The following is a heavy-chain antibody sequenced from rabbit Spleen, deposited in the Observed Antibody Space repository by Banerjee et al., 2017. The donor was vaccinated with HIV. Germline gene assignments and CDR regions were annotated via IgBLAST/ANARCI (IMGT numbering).Heavy chain of an antibody. J-gene: IGHJ6*01. CDR1: GFSFSSSDW. D-gene: IGHD4-1*01. Sequence: QSLEESGGDLVKPGASLTLTCTASGFSFSSSDWIYWVRQAPRKGLEWIGYIDPIFGSTYYASWVNGRFTISSDNAQNTVDLQMNSLTVADTATYFCARNANGGWDLWGQGTLVTVS. CDR3: ARNANGGWDL. CDR2: IDPIFGST. V-gene: IGHV1S40*01.